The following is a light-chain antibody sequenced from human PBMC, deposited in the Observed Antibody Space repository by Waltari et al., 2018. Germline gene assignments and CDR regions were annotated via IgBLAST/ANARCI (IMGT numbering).Light chain of an antibody. CDR2: KAN. CDR3: ALYMGSGIWV. V-gene: IGLV8-61*01. J-gene: IGLJ3*02. Sequence: QHVVTQEPSLSVSPGGAITPTFAFSSGPPSPTSYATWYQQTPGQAPRTLVYKANARSSGVPDRFSGSILGNTAALTITGAQADDESDYYCALYMGSGIWVFGGGTRLTVL. CDR1: SGPPSPTSY.